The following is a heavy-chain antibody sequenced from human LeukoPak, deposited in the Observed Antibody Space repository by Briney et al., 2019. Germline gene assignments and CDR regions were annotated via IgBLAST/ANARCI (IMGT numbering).Heavy chain of an antibody. D-gene: IGHD6-13*01. J-gene: IGHJ5*02. CDR1: GGSISSSSYY. CDR2: IYYSGST. V-gene: IGHV4-39*07. Sequence: KPSETLSLTCTVSGGSISSSSYYWGWIRQPPGKGLEWIGSIYYSGSTYYNPSLKSRVTISVDTSKNQFSLKLSSVTAADTAVYYCAILRGYSSYPFDPWGQGTLVTVSS. CDR3: AILRGYSSYPFDP.